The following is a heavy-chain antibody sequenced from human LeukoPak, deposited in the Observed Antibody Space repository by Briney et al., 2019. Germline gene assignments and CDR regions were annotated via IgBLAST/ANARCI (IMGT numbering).Heavy chain of an antibody. Sequence: SETLSLTCAVSGGSISSGDYYWSWIRQPPGKGLEWIGYIYYSGSTYYNPSLKSRVTISVDRSKNQFSLKLSSVTAADTAVYYCANTRVGDYKRLFDYWGQGTLVTVSS. CDR2: IYYSGST. D-gene: IGHD4-17*01. CDR1: GGSISSGDYY. J-gene: IGHJ4*02. CDR3: ANTRVGDYKRLFDY. V-gene: IGHV4-30-4*01.